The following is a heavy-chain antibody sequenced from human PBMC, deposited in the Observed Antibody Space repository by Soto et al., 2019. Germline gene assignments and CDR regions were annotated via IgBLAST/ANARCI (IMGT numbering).Heavy chain of an antibody. V-gene: IGHV1-46*01. CDR1: GYTFTSYG. Sequence: ASVKVSCKASGYTFTSYGISWVRQAPGQGLEWMGIINASGGSTSYAQKFQGRVTMTRDTSTSTVYMELSSLRSEDTAVYYCARATIFGVAPGGYWGQGTLVTVSS. D-gene: IGHD3-3*01. CDR3: ARATIFGVAPGGY. J-gene: IGHJ4*02. CDR2: INASGGST.